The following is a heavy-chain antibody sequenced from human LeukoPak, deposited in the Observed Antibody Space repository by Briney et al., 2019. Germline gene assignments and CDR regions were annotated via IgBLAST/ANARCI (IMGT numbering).Heavy chain of an antibody. V-gene: IGHV1-18*01. CDR3: ARDFYDISGYEYDCFDP. D-gene: IGHD3-22*01. CDR1: GYTFTTFG. J-gene: IGHJ5*02. CDR2: ISGYNYRT. Sequence: ASVKVSCKASGYTFTTFGISRVRQAPGQGLEWMGWISGYNYRTHYAQKFQGRVTMTTDTSTSTVYMELRSLRFDDAALYYCARDFYDISGYEYDCFDPWGQGTLVTVSS.